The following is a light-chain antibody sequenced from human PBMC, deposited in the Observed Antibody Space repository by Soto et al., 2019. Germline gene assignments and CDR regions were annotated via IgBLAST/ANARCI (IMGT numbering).Light chain of an antibody. J-gene: IGKJ2*01. CDR1: QSIYSS. CDR3: QQSYSAPYT. V-gene: IGKV1-39*01. Sequence: DIQMTQSPSSLSASVGDRVTITCRSSQSIYSSLNWYHQKPGKAPKRLIYAASNLQSGVPSRISGSGSGTDFTLSISSLQPEDFATYYCQQSYSAPYTFGQGTKLEI. CDR2: AAS.